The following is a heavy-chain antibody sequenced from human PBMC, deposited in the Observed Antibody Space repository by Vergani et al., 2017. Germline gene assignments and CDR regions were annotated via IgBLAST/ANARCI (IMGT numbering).Heavy chain of an antibody. Sequence: QVQLVQSGAEVKKPGSSVKVSCKASGGTFSSYAISWVRQAPGQGLEWMGRIILIRGIANYAQKFQGRVTITADKSTSTAYMELSSLRSEDTAVYYCARAGGIQLWFEYFDYWGQGTLVTVSS. V-gene: IGHV1-69*04. J-gene: IGHJ4*02. CDR1: GGTFSSYA. CDR3: ARAGGIQLWFEYFDY. D-gene: IGHD5-18*01. CDR2: IILIRGIA.